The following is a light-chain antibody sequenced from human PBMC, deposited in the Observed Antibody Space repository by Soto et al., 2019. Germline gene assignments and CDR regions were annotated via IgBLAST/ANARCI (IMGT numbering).Light chain of an antibody. CDR1: QSVSNNY. Sequence: EMVLTQSRGTVSLSPGERATLSCRASQSVSNNYLAWYQQKPGQAPRLLIYGASNGATGIPDRFSGSGSGTDFTLTISRLEPEDFAVYYCQQYGSSGTFGQGTKVDIK. J-gene: IGKJ1*01. CDR3: QQYGSSGT. CDR2: GAS. V-gene: IGKV3-20*01.